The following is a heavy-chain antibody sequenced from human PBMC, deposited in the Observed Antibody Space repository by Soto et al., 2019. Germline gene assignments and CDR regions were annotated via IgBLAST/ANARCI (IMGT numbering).Heavy chain of an antibody. J-gene: IGHJ4*02. CDR3: ARGDGFWSGYSYVNY. D-gene: IGHD3-3*01. Sequence: SETLSLTCTVSGGSVSNSSHYWTWIRQPPGKGLECIGYVYYTGSTNYNPSLHSRVTRSVDTSKNQFSLTLSSVTAADTAVYYCARGDGFWSGYSYVNYWGQGTPVTVSS. CDR2: VYYTGST. V-gene: IGHV4-61*01. CDR1: GGSVSNSSHY.